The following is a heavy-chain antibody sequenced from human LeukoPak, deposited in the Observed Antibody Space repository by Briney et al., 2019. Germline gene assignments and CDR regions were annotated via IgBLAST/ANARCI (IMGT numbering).Heavy chain of an antibody. V-gene: IGHV4-59*01. CDR3: ARYYDFWSGYSEGTGYYYYMDV. Sequence: SETLSLTCTVSGGSISSYYWSWIRQPPGKGLEWIGYIYYSGSTNYNPSLKSRVTISVDTSKNQFSLKLSSVTAADTAVYHCARYYDFWSGYSEGTGYYYYMDVWGKGTTVTVSS. J-gene: IGHJ6*03. CDR2: IYYSGST. CDR1: GGSISSYY. D-gene: IGHD3-3*01.